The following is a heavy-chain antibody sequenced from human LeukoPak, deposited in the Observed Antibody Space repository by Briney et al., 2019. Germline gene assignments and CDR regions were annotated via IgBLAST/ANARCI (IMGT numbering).Heavy chain of an antibody. CDR1: GFTFSSYA. J-gene: IGHJ4*02. CDR3: ARDSSNVDY. D-gene: IGHD2-15*01. CDR2: ISSSSSTI. Sequence: GRSLRLSCAASGFTFSSYAMHWVRQAPGKGLEWVSYISSSSSTIYYADSVKGRFTISRDNAKNSLYLQMNSLRAEDTAVYYCARDSSNVDYWGQGTLVTVSS. V-gene: IGHV3-48*01.